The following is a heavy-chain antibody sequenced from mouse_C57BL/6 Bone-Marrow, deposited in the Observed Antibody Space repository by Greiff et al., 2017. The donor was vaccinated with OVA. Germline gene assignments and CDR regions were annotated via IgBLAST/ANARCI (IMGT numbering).Heavy chain of an antibody. J-gene: IGHJ4*01. CDR2: INPSTGGT. CDR1: GYSFTGYY. Sequence: EVKLMESGPELVKPGASVKISCKASGYSFTGYYMNWVKQSPEKSLEWIGEINPSTGGTTYNQKFKAKATLTVDKSSSTAYMQLKSLTSEDSAVYYCASRRAMDYWGQGTSVTVSS. V-gene: IGHV1-42*01. CDR3: ASRRAMDY.